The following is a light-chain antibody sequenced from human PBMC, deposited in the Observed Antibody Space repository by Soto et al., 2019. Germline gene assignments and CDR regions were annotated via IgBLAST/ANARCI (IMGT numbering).Light chain of an antibody. Sequence: DIRMTQSPSSLSASVGDRATITCRASQSISSYLNWYQQKPGKAPKLLIYAASSLQSGVPSRFSGSGSGTDFTLTISSLQPEDFATYYCQQSYSTPLTFGGGTKVDIK. J-gene: IGKJ4*01. CDR1: QSISSY. V-gene: IGKV1-39*01. CDR2: AAS. CDR3: QQSYSTPLT.